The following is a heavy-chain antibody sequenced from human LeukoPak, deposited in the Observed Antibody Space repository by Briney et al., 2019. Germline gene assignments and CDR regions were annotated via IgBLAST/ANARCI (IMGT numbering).Heavy chain of an antibody. D-gene: IGHD6-19*01. J-gene: IGHJ4*02. Sequence: ASVKVSCKASGYTFTSYGISWVRQAPGQGLEWMGRINPNSGGTNYAQKFQGRVTMTRDTSISTAYMELSRLRSDDTAVYYCARDFSSGYFDYWGQGTLVTVSS. CDR2: INPNSGGT. CDR3: ARDFSSGYFDY. V-gene: IGHV1-2*06. CDR1: GYTFTSYG.